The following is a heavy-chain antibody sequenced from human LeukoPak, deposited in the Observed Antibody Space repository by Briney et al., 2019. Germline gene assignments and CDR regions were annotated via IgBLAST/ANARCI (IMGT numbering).Heavy chain of an antibody. D-gene: IGHD3-22*01. CDR1: GYSISSGYY. CDR2: IYYSGST. J-gene: IGHJ4*02. V-gene: IGHV4-38-2*01. CDR3: ARALGSSGYYFHFDY. Sequence: PSETLSLTCAVSGYSISSGYYWGWIRQPPGKGLEWIGYIYYSGSTNYNPSLKSRVTISVDTSKNQFSLKLSSVTAADTAVYYRARALGSSGYYFHFDYWGQGTLVTVSS.